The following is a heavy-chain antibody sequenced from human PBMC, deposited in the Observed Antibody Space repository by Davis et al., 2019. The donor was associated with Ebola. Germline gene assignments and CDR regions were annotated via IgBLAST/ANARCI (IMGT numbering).Heavy chain of an antibody. D-gene: IGHD6-13*01. CDR1: GDSITSGGYY. Sequence: SETLSLTCTVSGDSITSGGYYWTWIRHHPGKGLEWIGYIFYSGSTYFNPSLKSRLTISLETSANQFSLKLRSVTAADTALYYCARGTASSWPHYYFDYWGHGALVTVSS. CDR2: IFYSGST. V-gene: IGHV4-31*03. CDR3: ARGTASSWPHYYFDY. J-gene: IGHJ4*01.